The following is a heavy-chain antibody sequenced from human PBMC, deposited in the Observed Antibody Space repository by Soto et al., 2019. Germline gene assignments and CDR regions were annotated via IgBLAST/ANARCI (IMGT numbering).Heavy chain of an antibody. CDR2: TYYRSKWYN. CDR3: ARVPLITMVRGVTTSRYGMDV. CDR1: GDSVSSNSAA. D-gene: IGHD3-10*01. Sequence: SQTLSLTCAISGDSVSSNSAAWNWIRQSPSRGLEWLGRTYYRSKWYNDYAVSVKSRITINPDTSKNQFSLQLNSVTPEDTAVYYCARVPLITMVRGVTTSRYGMDVWGQGTTVTVS. V-gene: IGHV6-1*01. J-gene: IGHJ6*02.